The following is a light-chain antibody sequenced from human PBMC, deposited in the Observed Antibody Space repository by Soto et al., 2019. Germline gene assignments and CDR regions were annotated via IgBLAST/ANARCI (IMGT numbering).Light chain of an antibody. CDR1: QSVSSH. CDR3: QQYDNWST. V-gene: IGKV3-15*01. Sequence: EVVMTQSPATLSVSPGERATLSCRASQSVSSHLAWYQQKPGQSPRLLIYGASTRTTGVPARFSGSGYGTEFTPTISSLQSEDFAVYYCQQYDNWSTFGGGTKVQIK. CDR2: GAS. J-gene: IGKJ4*01.